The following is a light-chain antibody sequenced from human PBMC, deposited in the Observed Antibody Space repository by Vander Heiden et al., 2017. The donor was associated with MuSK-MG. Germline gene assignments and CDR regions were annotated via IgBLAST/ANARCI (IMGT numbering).Light chain of an antibody. CDR1: QSVHSNY. CDR2: GAS. CDR3: QQDGSSPPT. Sequence: PGDRATLSCRATQSVHSNYLAWYQQKPGQAPRLLVYGASSTATGIPDRFSGSGSGTDFTLTIIRLEPEDFAVYYCQQDGSSPPTFGQGTKMEIK. J-gene: IGKJ2*01. V-gene: IGKV3-20*01.